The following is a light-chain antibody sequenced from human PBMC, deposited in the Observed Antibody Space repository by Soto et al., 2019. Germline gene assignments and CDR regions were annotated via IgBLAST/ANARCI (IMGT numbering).Light chain of an antibody. CDR2: RAS. CDR3: QHYLNSPWS. J-gene: IGKJ1*01. CDR1: QSITGNY. Sequence: EIVLTQSPGTLSMSPGERATLSCRASQSITGNYLVWYQQKPGQAPRVLIYRASNRATGIPDRFSGSGSGTEFTLTISRLEPEDFAVYYCQHYLNSPWSFGQGTKVEIK. V-gene: IGKV3-20*01.